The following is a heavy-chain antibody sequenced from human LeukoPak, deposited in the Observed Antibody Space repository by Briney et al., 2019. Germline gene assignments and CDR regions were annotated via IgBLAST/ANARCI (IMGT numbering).Heavy chain of an antibody. J-gene: IGHJ4*02. D-gene: IGHD6-19*01. Sequence: SETLSLTCSVSCDSISSYYWSWIRQPPGKGLEWIGYIYYRGSTNYNSSLKSRVTISVDTSKNQFSLNLSSVTAADTAVYYCARAGSGWSFDYWGQGTLVTVSS. CDR1: CDSISSYY. CDR2: IYYRGST. CDR3: ARAGSGWSFDY. V-gene: IGHV4-59*01.